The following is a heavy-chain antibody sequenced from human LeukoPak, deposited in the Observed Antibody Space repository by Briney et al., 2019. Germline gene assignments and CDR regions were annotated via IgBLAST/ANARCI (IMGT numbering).Heavy chain of an antibody. Sequence: GGSLRLSCAASGFPFSTYGISWVRQAPGKGLEWVSAITGSGDFAKYADSVRGRFTISRDNSKNTVYLQMNSQTVEDTALYYCTKRITATTPFDSWGQGTLVIVSS. V-gene: IGHV3-23*01. J-gene: IGHJ4*02. CDR3: TKRITATTPFDS. CDR2: ITGSGDFA. D-gene: IGHD4-17*01. CDR1: GFPFSTYG.